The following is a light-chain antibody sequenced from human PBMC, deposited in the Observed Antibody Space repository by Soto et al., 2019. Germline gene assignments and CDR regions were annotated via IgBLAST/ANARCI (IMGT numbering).Light chain of an antibody. CDR3: QQSYSTLGT. V-gene: IGKV3D-7*01. CDR2: GAS. Sequence: EIILTQSPDTLSLSPGERATLSCRASQTVSSNYLAWCQQRPGQAPRLLLYGASTRATGVPARFSGSGSGTDFTLTISSLQPEDFATYYCQQSYSTLGTFGQGTKVDIK. J-gene: IGKJ1*01. CDR1: QTVSSNY.